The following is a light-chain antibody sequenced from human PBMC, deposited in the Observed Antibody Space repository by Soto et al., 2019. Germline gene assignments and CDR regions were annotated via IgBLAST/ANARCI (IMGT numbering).Light chain of an antibody. CDR2: EVT. CDR1: SSDVGGYKY. V-gene: IGLV2-14*01. J-gene: IGLJ3*02. Sequence: QSALTQPASVSGSPGQSITISCPGTSSDVGGYKYVSWYQQYPGKAPKLMIFEVTTRPSGVSHRFSGSKSGNTASLTISGLQAEDEADYYCTSYTTSITWVFGGGTKLTVL. CDR3: TSYTTSITWV.